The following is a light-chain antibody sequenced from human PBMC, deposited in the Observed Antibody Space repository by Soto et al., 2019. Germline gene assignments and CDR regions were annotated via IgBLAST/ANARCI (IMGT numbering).Light chain of an antibody. CDR1: QSINAW. J-gene: IGKJ2*01. CDR2: DAS. Sequence: IQMTQSPSTLSASVGDRVTLTCRASQSINAWLAWYQQKPGKAPKLLIYDASSLQSGVPSRFSGSGSGTEFTLTISSLQSEDFAVYYCQHYNNWLYTFGQGTKLEIK. CDR3: QHYNNWLYT. V-gene: IGKV1-5*01.